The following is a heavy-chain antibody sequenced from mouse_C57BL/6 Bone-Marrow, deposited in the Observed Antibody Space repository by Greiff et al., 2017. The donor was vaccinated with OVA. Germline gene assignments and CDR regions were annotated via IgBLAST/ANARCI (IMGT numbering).Heavy chain of an antibody. V-gene: IGHV8-8*01. CDR1: GFSLSTFGMG. D-gene: IGHD1-1*01. CDR2: IWWDDDT. J-gene: IGHJ3*01. Sequence: QVTLKESGPGILQPSQTLSLTCSFSGFSLSTFGMGVGWIRKPSGKGLEWLAHIWWDDDTYSNPALKRRLTSSKDTSKNQVFLKIANVDTADTATYYCARIRSPYYYGSSSAWFAYWGQGTLVTVSA. CDR3: ARIRSPYYYGSSSAWFAY.